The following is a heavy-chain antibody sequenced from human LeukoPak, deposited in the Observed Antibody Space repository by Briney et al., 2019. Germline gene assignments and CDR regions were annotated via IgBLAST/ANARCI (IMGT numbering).Heavy chain of an antibody. V-gene: IGHV3-33*01. J-gene: IGHJ4*02. CDR2: IWYDGSNK. CDR3: ARDSAAYYFDY. Sequence: GRSLRLSCAASGFTFSSYGMHWVRQAPGKGLEWVAVIWYDGSNKYYADSVKGRFTISRDNSKNTLYLQMNSLRAADTAVYYCARDSAAYYFDYWGQGTLVTVSS. CDR1: GFTFSSYG.